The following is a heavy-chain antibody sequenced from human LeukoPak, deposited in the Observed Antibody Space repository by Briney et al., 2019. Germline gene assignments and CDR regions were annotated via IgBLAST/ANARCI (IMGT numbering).Heavy chain of an antibody. J-gene: IGHJ4*02. CDR2: TYYRSKWYN. CDR1: GDSVSSNSAA. V-gene: IGHV6-1*01. D-gene: IGHD6-19*01. CDR3: ARDQGGAVAGTIVY. Sequence: SQTLSLTCAISGDSVSSNSAAWNWIRQPLSRGLEWLGRTYYRSKWYNDYAVSVKSRITINPDTSKNQFSLQLNSVTPEDTAVYYCARDQGGAVAGTIVYWGQGTLVTVSS.